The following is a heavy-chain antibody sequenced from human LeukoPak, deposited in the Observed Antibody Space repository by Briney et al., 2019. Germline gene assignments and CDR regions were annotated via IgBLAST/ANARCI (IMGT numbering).Heavy chain of an antibody. CDR3: ARASVTYYYYYYMDV. CDR1: GFTFSSYA. J-gene: IGHJ6*03. CDR2: ISYDGSNK. D-gene: IGHD4-11*01. Sequence: GGSLRLSCAASGFTFSSYAMHWVRQAPGKGLEWVSVISYDGSNKYYADSVKGRFTISRDNSKTTLYLQMNSLRAEDTAVYYCARASVTYYYYYYMDVWGKGTTVTVSS. V-gene: IGHV3-30-3*01.